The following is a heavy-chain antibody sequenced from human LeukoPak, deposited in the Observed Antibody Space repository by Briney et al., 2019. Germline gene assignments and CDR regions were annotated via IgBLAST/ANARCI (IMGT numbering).Heavy chain of an antibody. V-gene: IGHV3-30-3*01. D-gene: IGHD3/OR15-3a*01. CDR2: ISYDGSNK. CDR3: ARGDWGVMSYFDY. Sequence: GGSLRLSCAASGFTFSSYAMHWVRQAPGKGLEWVAVISYDGSNKYYADSVKGRFTISRDNSKNTLYLQMNSLRAEDTAVYYCARGDWGVMSYFDYWGQGTLVTVSS. J-gene: IGHJ4*02. CDR1: GFTFSSYA.